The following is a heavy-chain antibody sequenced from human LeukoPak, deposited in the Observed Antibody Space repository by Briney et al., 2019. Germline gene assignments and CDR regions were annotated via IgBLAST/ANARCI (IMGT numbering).Heavy chain of an antibody. Sequence: SETLSLTYTVSGGSVSSGSYYWSWIRQPPGKGLEWIGYIYYSGSTNYNPSLKSRVTISVDTSKNQFSLKLSSVTAADTAVYYCARVRANYYYYGMDVWGQGTTVTVSS. CDR3: ARVRANYYYYGMDV. V-gene: IGHV4-61*01. J-gene: IGHJ6*02. CDR2: IYYSGST. CDR1: GGSVSSGSYY.